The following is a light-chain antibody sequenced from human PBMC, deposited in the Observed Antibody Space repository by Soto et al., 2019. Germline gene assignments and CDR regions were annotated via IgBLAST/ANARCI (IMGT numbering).Light chain of an antibody. CDR3: LLTYSGGRV. CDR2: DTI. J-gene: IGLJ2*01. CDR1: DGPVTSNHY. Sequence: QAVVTQEPSLTVSPGGTVTLTCGSSDGPVTSNHYPYWYQQRPDQVPRTLIYDTINRQSWAPARFSGSLVGVKAALTLSGAQPEDEADYYCLLTYSGGRVFGGGTKVTVL. V-gene: IGLV7-46*01.